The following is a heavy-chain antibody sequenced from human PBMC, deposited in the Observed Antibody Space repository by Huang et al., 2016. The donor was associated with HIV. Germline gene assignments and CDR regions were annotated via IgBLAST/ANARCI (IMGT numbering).Heavy chain of an antibody. CDR2: SSPSFGTA. J-gene: IGHJ6*02. V-gene: IGHV1-69*01. CDR1: GGTFSTYA. CDR3: ARGRTRSSLYDSYYGLDV. Sequence: QVQLVQSGAEVKKPGSSVKVSCKASGGTFSTYAISWVRQAPGQGLEWRGGSSPSFGTANYAQKFQGTVTITADEFTSTAYMELSSLRSEDTALYYCARGRTRSSLYDSYYGLDVWGQGTTVTVSS. D-gene: IGHD6-6*01.